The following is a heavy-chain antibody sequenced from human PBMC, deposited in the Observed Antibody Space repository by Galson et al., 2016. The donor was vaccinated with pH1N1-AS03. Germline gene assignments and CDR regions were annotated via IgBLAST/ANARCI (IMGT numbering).Heavy chain of an antibody. CDR3: TRGGTYSSSSPAYFGY. V-gene: IGHV4-59*01. Sequence: SETLSLTCTVSGGSITNYYWTWIRQPPGKGLEWIGYIYYNGPANYNPSLNSRVTISADTSKKQFFLNLTSVTAADTAVYFCTRGGTYSSSSPAYFGYWGQGTLAPVSS. D-gene: IGHD6-6*01. CDR2: IYYNGPA. CDR1: GGSITNYY. J-gene: IGHJ4*02.